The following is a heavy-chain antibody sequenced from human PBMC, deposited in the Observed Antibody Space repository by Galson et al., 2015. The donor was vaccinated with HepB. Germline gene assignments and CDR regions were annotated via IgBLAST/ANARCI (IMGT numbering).Heavy chain of an antibody. V-gene: IGHV3-33*01. J-gene: IGHJ6*02. CDR3: ARDLGGVDGDGLDV. D-gene: IGHD5-24*01. CDR2: IWSDGRHE. Sequence: SLRLSCAASGFTFSYHGMHWVRQAPSKGLEWAAVIWSDGRHEHYADSVKGRFTISRDNSKNTLYLQMNSLRDDDTAVYYCARDLGGVDGDGLDVWGQGSAVTVSS. CDR1: GFTFSYHG.